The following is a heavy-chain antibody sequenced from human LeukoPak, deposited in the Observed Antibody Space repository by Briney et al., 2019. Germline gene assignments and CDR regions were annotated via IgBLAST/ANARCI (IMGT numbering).Heavy chain of an antibody. J-gene: IGHJ5*02. Sequence: SETLSLTCNVSGGSISTTSNSWGWAWIRQPPGKGLEWIGSIYYSGSTNYNPSLKSRVTISVDTSKNQFSLKLSSVTAADTAVYYCARGTTVTSNWFDPWGQGTLVTVSS. CDR2: IYYSGST. D-gene: IGHD4-17*01. CDR3: ARGTTVTSNWFDP. V-gene: IGHV4-39*07. CDR1: GGSISTTSNS.